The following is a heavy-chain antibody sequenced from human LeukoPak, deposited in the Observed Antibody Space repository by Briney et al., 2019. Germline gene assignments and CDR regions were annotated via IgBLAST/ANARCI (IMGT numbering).Heavy chain of an antibody. J-gene: IGHJ4*02. CDR3: ARGHGSGSYYTRDDY. CDR2: MNPSGGGA. D-gene: IGHD3-10*01. CDR1: GYPFTDYY. V-gene: IGHV1-2*02. Sequence: ASVKVSCKASGYPFTDYYIHWVRQAPGQGLEWMRWMNPSGGGAKYAQKFQGRVTMTRDTSISTAYLEVSGLRSDDMAVYYCARGHGSGSYYTRDDYWGQGTLVTVSS.